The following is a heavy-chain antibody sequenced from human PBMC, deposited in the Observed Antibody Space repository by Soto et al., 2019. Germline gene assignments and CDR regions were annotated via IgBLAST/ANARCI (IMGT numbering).Heavy chain of an antibody. CDR3: ARNDYGNCPYGGNV. CDR2: VAHRGST. D-gene: IGHD4-17*01. J-gene: IGHJ6*03. V-gene: IGHV4-34*02. CDR1: GESFSGYY. Sequence: QVHLQQRGAGLLKPSETLSLNCVVSGESFSGYYWSWIRQTPGMGLEWIGEVAHRGSTTYNPSLKTQSPISIDSSKNLFSRELTSVTAAATALYFCARNDYGNCPYGGNVWGKGTRVTVS.